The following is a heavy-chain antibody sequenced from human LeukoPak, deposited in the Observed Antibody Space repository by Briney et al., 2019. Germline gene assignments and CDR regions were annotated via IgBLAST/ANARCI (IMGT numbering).Heavy chain of an antibody. Sequence: GGSLRLXCAASGFADSSKYMSWVRQAPGKGLEWVSVIYSGGTTYYADSVKGRFTISRDTSKNTLYLQMNSLRAEDTAVYYCARMLISSGYYVDSWGQGTLVTVSS. D-gene: IGHD3-22*01. J-gene: IGHJ4*02. CDR1: GFADSSKY. V-gene: IGHV3-53*01. CDR2: IYSGGTT. CDR3: ARMLISSGYYVDS.